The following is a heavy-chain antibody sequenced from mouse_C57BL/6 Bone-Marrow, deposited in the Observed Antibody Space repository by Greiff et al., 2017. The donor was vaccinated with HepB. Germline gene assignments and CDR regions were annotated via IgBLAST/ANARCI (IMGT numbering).Heavy chain of an antibody. CDR2: ISSGGSYT. V-gene: IGHV5-6*01. J-gene: IGHJ3*01. CDR3: ARQNDWGFAY. Sequence: EVNVVESGGDLVKPGGSLKLSCAASGFTFSSYGMSWVRQTPDKRLEWVATISSGGSYTYYPDSVKGRFTISRDNAKNTLYLQRSSLKSEDTAMYYCARQNDWGFAYWGQGTLVTVSA. CDR1: GFTFSSYG. D-gene: IGHD4-1*01.